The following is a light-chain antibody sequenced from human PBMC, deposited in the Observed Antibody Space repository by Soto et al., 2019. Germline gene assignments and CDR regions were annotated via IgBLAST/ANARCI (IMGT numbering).Light chain of an antibody. Sequence: DIQMTQSPSTLSASVGDRVTITCRASQSIRSWLAWYQQKLGKAPKLLICDASSLESGIPSRFSGSASVTEFTLTISSRQTDEFTTCACQQYHCYPFTFDPGTRVDIK. CDR3: QQYHCYPFT. V-gene: IGKV1-5*01. J-gene: IGKJ3*01. CDR2: DAS. CDR1: QSIRSW.